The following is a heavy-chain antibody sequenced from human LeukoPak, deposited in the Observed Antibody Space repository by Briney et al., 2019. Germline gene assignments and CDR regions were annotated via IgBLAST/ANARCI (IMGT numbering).Heavy chain of an antibody. Sequence: KPSETLSLTCTVSGGSISSYYWSWIRQPAGKGLDLIGRIYTSGSTNYNPSLKSRVTMSVDTSKNQFSLKLSSVTAADTAVYYCARDTTVTTTTTGNFDIWGQGTMVTVSS. V-gene: IGHV4-4*07. CDR2: IYTSGST. CDR1: GGSISSYY. D-gene: IGHD4-17*01. J-gene: IGHJ3*02. CDR3: ARDTTVTTTTTGNFDI.